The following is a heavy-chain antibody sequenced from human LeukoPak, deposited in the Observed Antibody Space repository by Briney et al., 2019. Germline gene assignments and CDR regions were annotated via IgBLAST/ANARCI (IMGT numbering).Heavy chain of an antibody. V-gene: IGHV3-66*01. CDR2: IYSGGST. CDR3: ARVLDCSSTSCYFEGYAFDI. J-gene: IGHJ3*02. CDR1: GFTVSSNY. Sequence: PGGSLRLSCAASGFTVSSNYMSWVRQAPGKGLEWVPVIYSGGSTYYADSVKGRFTISRDNSKNTLYLQMNSLRAEDTAVYYCARVLDCSSTSCYFEGYAFDIWGQGTMVTVSS. D-gene: IGHD2-2*01.